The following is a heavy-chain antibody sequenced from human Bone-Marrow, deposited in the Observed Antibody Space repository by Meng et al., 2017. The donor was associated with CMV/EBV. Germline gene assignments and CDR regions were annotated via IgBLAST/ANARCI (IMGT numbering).Heavy chain of an antibody. J-gene: IGHJ6*02. CDR3: ARSSENYYYYGMDV. CDR2: IRYDGSNK. V-gene: IGHV3-30*02. Sequence: GESLKISCAASGFTFSRDGMHWVRQAPGKGLEWVAFIRYDGSNKYYADSVKGRFTISRDNSKNTVDLQMNSLRAEDTAVYYCARSSENYYYYGMDVWGQGTTVTVSS. CDR1: GFTFSRDG. D-gene: IGHD1-14*01.